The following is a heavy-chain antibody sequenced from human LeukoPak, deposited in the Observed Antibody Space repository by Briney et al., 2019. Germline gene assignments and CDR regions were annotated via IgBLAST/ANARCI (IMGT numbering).Heavy chain of an antibody. CDR1: GGSISSYY. D-gene: IGHD6-19*01. J-gene: IGHJ4*02. V-gene: IGHV4-59*01. CDR2: IYYSGST. Sequence: SETLSLTCTVSGGSISSYYWSWIRQPPGKGLEWIGFIYYSGSTNHNPSLKGRVTISVDTSKNQFSLKLSSVTAADTAVYYCARDRPYSSGWYVDYWGQGTLVTVSS. CDR3: ARDRPYSSGWYVDY.